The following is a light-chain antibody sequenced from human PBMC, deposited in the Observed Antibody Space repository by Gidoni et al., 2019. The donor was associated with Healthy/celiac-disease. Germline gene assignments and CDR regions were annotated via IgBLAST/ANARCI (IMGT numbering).Light chain of an antibody. CDR1: QSSSSY. CDR3: QQSYSTLPWT. Sequence: DIQMTTSPSSLSASVGDRVTITCRASQSSSSYLNWYQQKPGKAPKLLIYAASSFQSGVPSRFSGSGSGTDVTLTISSLQPEDFATYYCQQSYSTLPWTFGQGTKVDIK. V-gene: IGKV1-39*01. CDR2: AAS. J-gene: IGKJ1*01.